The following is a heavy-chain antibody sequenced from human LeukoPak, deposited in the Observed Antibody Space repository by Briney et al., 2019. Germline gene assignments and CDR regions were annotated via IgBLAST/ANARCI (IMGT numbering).Heavy chain of an antibody. CDR3: ARGPDKLSWYRFDY. CDR1: GGTFTNYP. Sequence: SVKVSCKASGGTFTNYPISWVRQAPGQGLEWMGRILPILGLTIYAQKFQGRVTITADKSTNTAHMELSSLRSEDTAMYYCARGPDKLSWYRFDYWGQGTLVTVSS. CDR2: ILPILGLT. J-gene: IGHJ4*02. V-gene: IGHV1-69*04. D-gene: IGHD6-13*01.